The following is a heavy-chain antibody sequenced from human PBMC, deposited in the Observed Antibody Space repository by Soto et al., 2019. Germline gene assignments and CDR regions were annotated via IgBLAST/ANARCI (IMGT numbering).Heavy chain of an antibody. Sequence: ASVKVSCKASGYTFTGYYMHWVRQAPGQGLEWMGWINPNSGGTSYAQKFQGRVTMTRDTSISTAYMELSRLRSDDTAVYYCAREKTQLWLEYYFDYWGQGTLVTVSS. D-gene: IGHD5-18*01. CDR1: GYTFTGYY. CDR2: INPNSGGT. CDR3: AREKTQLWLEYYFDY. J-gene: IGHJ4*02. V-gene: IGHV1-2*02.